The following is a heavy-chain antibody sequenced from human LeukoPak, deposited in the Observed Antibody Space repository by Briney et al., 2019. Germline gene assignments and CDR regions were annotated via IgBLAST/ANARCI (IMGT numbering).Heavy chain of an antibody. CDR1: GFTFSNFA. J-gene: IGHJ4*02. CDR2: IWYDGSNK. V-gene: IGHV3-33*01. CDR3: ARGVTTVDY. Sequence: GGSLRLSCAASGFTFSNFAMHWVRQAPGKGLEWVAVIWYDGSNKYYADSVKGRFTISRDNSKNTLYLQMNSLTAEDTAVYYCARGVTTVDYWGQGTLVTDSP. D-gene: IGHD4-17*01.